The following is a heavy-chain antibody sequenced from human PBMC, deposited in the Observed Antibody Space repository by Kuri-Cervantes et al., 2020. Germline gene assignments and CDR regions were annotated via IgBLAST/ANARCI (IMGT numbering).Heavy chain of an antibody. CDR1: GGTFSSYA. J-gene: IGHJ4*02. CDR3: ARDSYSSSWYLPTLFDY. Sequence: SVKVSCKASGGTFSSYAISWVRQAPGQGLEWMGGIIPIFGTANYAQKFQGRVTITADESTSTAYMELSSLRAEDTAVYYCARDSYSSSWYLPTLFDYWGQGTLVTVSS. CDR2: IIPIFGTA. D-gene: IGHD6-13*01. V-gene: IGHV1-69*13.